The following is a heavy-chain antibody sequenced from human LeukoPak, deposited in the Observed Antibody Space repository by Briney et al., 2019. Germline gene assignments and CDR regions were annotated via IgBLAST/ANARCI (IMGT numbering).Heavy chain of an antibody. D-gene: IGHD6-13*01. CDR1: GYTFTAYY. CDR2: INPNSCDT. J-gene: IGHJ6*02. CDR3: ARDPIVAAGYYYGMDV. Sequence: ASVKVSCKASGYTFTAYYIHWVRQAPGQGLEGMGWINPNSCDTKSAQKFQGRVTMTRHTSISTAYMELSRLRSDHTAVYYCARDPIVAAGYYYGMDVWGQGTLVTDSS. V-gene: IGHV1-2*02.